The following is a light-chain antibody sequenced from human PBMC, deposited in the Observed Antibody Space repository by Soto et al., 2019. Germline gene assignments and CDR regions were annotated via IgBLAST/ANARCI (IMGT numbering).Light chain of an antibody. CDR3: QQYGSSPLLT. Sequence: EIVLTQSPGTLSLSPGERATLSCRASQSVSSSYLAWYQHKPGQAPRLLIYGASNRATGIPDRFSGRGSGTDFTLTISRLEPEDFAVYYCQQYGSSPLLTFGGGTKVDIK. CDR1: QSVSSSY. CDR2: GAS. J-gene: IGKJ4*01. V-gene: IGKV3-20*01.